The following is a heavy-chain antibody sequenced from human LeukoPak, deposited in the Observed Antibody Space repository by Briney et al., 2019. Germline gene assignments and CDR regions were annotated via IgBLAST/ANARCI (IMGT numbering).Heavy chain of an antibody. CDR2: IYPGDSGP. Sequence: GESLKISCKVSGSIFTSYCIGWVRQMPGKGLEWMGIIYPGDSGPTYSPSFQGQVTISVDKSINTAYPQWSSLQASDTAMYYCGMSGDRVPLQDDVFDVWGQGTMVTVST. CDR1: GSIFTSYC. J-gene: IGHJ3*01. CDR3: GMSGDRVPLQDDVFDV. V-gene: IGHV5-51*01. D-gene: IGHD1-26*01.